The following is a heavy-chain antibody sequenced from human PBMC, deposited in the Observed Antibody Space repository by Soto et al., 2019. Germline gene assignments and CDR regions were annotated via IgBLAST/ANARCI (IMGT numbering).Heavy chain of an antibody. CDR1: GDTFNSYT. D-gene: IGHD3-10*01. J-gene: IGHJ4*02. V-gene: IGHV1-69*02. CDR3: ATSYGSGSQAFDY. Sequence: QVHLVQSGAELRKPGSSVRVSCKASGDTFNSYTINWVRQAPGLGLEWMGRTIPILSMSHYALKFQGRLTITADKSTSTAYMVLSSLRSEDTAIYYCATSYGSGSQAFDYWGQGALVTVSS. CDR2: TIPILSMS.